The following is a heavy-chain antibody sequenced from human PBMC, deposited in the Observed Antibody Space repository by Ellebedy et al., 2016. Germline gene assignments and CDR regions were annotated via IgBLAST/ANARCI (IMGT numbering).Heavy chain of an antibody. CDR3: ATYYYDSSGYYWADY. CDR2: ISSSGSTI. V-gene: IGHV3-48*04. Sequence: GGSLRLSCAASGFTFSSYSMNWVRQAPGKGLEWVSYISSSGSTIYYADSVKGRFTISRDNAKNSLYLQMNSLRAEDTAVYYCATYYYDSSGYYWADYWGQGTLVTVSS. J-gene: IGHJ4*02. D-gene: IGHD3-22*01. CDR1: GFTFSSYS.